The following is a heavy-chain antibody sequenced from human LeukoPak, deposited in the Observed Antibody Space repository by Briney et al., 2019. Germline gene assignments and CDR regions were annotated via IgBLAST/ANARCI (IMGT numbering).Heavy chain of an antibody. J-gene: IGHJ4*02. V-gene: IGHV4-4*07. CDR3: ARDIKDIVAAPPGFDY. D-gene: IGHD5-12*01. CDR1: GGSISSYY. Sequence: PSETLSLTCTVSGGSISSYYWSWIRQPAGKGLEWIGRIYTSGSTNYNPSLKRRVTMSVDTSKNQFSLKLSSVTAAATAVYYCARDIKDIVAAPPGFDYWGQGTLVTVSS. CDR2: IYTSGST.